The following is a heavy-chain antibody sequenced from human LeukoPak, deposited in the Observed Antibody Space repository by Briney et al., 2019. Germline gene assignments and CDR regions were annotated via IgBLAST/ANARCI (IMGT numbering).Heavy chain of an antibody. J-gene: IGHJ6*02. D-gene: IGHD1-26*01. CDR1: GFTFSGRY. CDR3: TRGGTSSVAYYYHMDV. CDR2: SRDRPNNYTP. Sequence: AGGSLRLSRTASGFTFSGRYMDWVRQAPGKGLEWVGRSRDRPNNYTPEYAASVRGRFTISRDDSETSMYLQMNSLKTEDSAVYYCTRGGTSSVAYYYHMDVWGQGTTVTVSS. V-gene: IGHV3-72*01.